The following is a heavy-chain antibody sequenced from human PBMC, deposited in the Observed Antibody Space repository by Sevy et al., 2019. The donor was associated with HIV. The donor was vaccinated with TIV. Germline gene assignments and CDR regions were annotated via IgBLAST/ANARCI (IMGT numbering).Heavy chain of an antibody. J-gene: IGHJ4*02. CDR1: GFTFSSYA. D-gene: IGHD6-13*01. CDR3: AKDGSPYSSSWYAAPHYFDY. CDR2: ISGSGGST. Sequence: GGSLRLSCAASGFTFSSYAMSWVRQAPGMGLEWVSAISGSGGSTYYADSVKGRFTISRDNSKNTLYLQMNSLRAEDTAVYYCAKDGSPYSSSWYAAPHYFDYWGQGTLVTVSS. V-gene: IGHV3-23*01.